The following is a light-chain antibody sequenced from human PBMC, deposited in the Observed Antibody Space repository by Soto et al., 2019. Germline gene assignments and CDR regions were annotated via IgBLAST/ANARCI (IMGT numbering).Light chain of an antibody. CDR1: SSDVGSYNL. Sequence: QSALTQPASVSGSPGQSITISCTGTSSDVGSYNLVSWYQQHPGRAPKLMIYEGSKRPSGVSNRFSGSKSGNTASLTISGLQAEDEADYCCFSYAGSSTLVFGGGTKVTVL. J-gene: IGLJ2*01. CDR2: EGS. V-gene: IGLV2-23*01. CDR3: FSYAGSSTLV.